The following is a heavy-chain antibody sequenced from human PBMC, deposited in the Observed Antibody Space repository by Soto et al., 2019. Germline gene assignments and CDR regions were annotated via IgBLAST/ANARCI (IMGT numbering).Heavy chain of an antibody. D-gene: IGHD1-1*01. CDR1: GYTFTSYY. CDR3: ARDLVQLERGGLGAFAI. J-gene: IGHJ3*02. V-gene: IGHV1-46*03. CDR2: INPSGGST. Sequence: QVQLVQSGAEVKKPGASVKVSCKASGYTFTSYYMHWVRQAPGQGLEWMGIINPSGGSTSYAQKFQGRVTMTRDSSTSTVYMELSSLRSEDTAVYYCARDLVQLERGGLGAFAIWGQGTMVTVSS.